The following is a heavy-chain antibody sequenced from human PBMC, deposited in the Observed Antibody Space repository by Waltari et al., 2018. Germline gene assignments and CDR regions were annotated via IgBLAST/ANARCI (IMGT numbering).Heavy chain of an antibody. J-gene: IGHJ4*02. CDR3: ARDPTVTDVGGDY. CDR2: IYHSGST. D-gene: IGHD4-4*01. Sequence: QVQLQESGPGLVKPSETLSLTCAVSGYSISSGYYWDWIRQPPGKGLEWIGSIYHSGSTYYNPSLKSRVTISVDTSKNQFSLKLSSVTATDTAVYYCARDPTVTDVGGDYWGQGTLVTVSS. V-gene: IGHV4-38-2*02. CDR1: GYSISSGYY.